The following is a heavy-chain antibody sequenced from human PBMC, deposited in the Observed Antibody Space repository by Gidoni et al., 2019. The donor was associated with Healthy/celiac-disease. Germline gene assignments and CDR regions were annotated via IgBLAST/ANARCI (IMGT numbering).Heavy chain of an antibody. V-gene: IGHV4-61*02. CDR3: AREKGYYYDSSGYPDAFDI. CDR2: IYTSGST. J-gene: IGHJ3*02. CDR1: GGSLSSGSYY. Sequence: QVPLQESGPGLVKPSQTLSLTCTVSGGSLSSGSYYWSWIRQPAGKGLAWIGRIYTSGSTNYNPSLKSRVTISVDTSKNQFSLKLSSVTAADTAVYYCAREKGYYYDSSGYPDAFDIWGQGTMVTVSS. D-gene: IGHD3-22*01.